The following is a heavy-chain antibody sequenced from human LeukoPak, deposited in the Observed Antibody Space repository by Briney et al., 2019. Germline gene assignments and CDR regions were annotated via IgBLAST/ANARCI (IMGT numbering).Heavy chain of an antibody. Sequence: AASVTVSCKASGYTFTSYYMHWVRQAPGQGLEWMGIINPSGGSTSYAQKFQGRVTMTRDTSTSTVYMELSSLRSEDTAVYYCARALLGYSSGWYGSAFDIWGQGTMVTVSS. CDR1: GYTFTSYY. CDR3: ARALLGYSSGWYGSAFDI. V-gene: IGHV1-46*01. CDR2: INPSGGST. D-gene: IGHD6-19*01. J-gene: IGHJ3*02.